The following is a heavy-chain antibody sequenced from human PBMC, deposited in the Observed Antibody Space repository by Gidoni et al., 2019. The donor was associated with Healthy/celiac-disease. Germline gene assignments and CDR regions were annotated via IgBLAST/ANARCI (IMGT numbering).Heavy chain of an antibody. CDR2: IYSGGST. D-gene: IGHD6-13*01. J-gene: IGHJ4*02. V-gene: IGHV3-53*01. Sequence: EVQLLESGGGLIQPGGSLSLSCAASVFTVSSNYMSWVRQAPGTGLEWFSVIYSGGSTYYADSVKGRFTISRDNSKNTLYLQMNSLRAEDTAVYYCARTGYSSSWYFNYWGQGTLVTVSS. CDR3: ARTGYSSSWYFNY. CDR1: VFTVSSNY.